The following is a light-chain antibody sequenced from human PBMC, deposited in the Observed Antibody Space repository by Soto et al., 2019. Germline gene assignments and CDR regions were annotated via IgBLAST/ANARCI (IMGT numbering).Light chain of an antibody. V-gene: IGKV3-20*01. CDR3: QQFGDSPPA. CDR1: QRLSVSY. Sequence: EIVLTQSPGTLSLSPGDRATLSCRASQRLSVSYLAWYQQRPGQAPRLLSYGTSTRATGIPDRFSGSGSGTDFTLAISRLEPEDFAVYYCQQFGDSPPAFGPGTTVEI. CDR2: GTS. J-gene: IGKJ1*01.